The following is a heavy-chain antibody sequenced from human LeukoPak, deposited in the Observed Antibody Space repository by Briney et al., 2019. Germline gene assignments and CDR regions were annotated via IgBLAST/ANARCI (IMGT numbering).Heavy chain of an antibody. CDR2: IIPIFDSA. D-gene: IGHD3-22*01. J-gene: IGHJ4*02. Sequence: SVKVSCKASGGTFTNYAFNWVRQAPGQGLEWMGRIIPIFDSAHYAQRFQGRITITTDESSTTAYMTLSSLTSDDTAVYYCASQDASIYSESSTSPTYSDWGQGTLVTVSS. V-gene: IGHV1-69*05. CDR1: GGTFTNYA. CDR3: ASQDASIYSESSTSPTYSD.